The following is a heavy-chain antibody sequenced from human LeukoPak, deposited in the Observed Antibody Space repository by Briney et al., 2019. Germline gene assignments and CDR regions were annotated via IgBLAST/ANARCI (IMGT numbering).Heavy chain of an antibody. Sequence: ASVKVSCKASGYTFTGYYMHWVRQAPGRGLEWMGWINPNSGGTNYAQNFQGRVTMARDTSISTAYMELSSLRSDDTAIHYCARTGDFDYWGQGTLVTVSS. D-gene: IGHD7-27*01. CDR2: INPNSGGT. V-gene: IGHV1-2*02. CDR1: GYTFTGYY. J-gene: IGHJ4*02. CDR3: ARTGDFDY.